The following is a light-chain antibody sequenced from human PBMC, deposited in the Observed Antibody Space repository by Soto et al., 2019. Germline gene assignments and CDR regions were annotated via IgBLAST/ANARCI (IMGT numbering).Light chain of an antibody. CDR1: QIVLSN. V-gene: IGKV3-15*01. CDR2: GAS. CDR3: QQYNNWPVT. Sequence: EIVMTQSPATLSVSPGERITLSCRASQIVLSNLAWYQQKPGQAPRLLIYGASTRATGISARFSGSGSGTEFTLTISSLQSADFAVYYCQQYNNWPVTFGGGTRVEIK. J-gene: IGKJ4*01.